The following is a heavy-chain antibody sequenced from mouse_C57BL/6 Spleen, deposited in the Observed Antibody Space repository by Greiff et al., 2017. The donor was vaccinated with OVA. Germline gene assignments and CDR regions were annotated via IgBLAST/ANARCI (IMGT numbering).Heavy chain of an antibody. J-gene: IGHJ2*01. CDR3: ASPTTVVYFDY. CDR2: INPNNGGT. D-gene: IGHD1-1*01. V-gene: IGHV1-22*01. CDR1: GYTFTDYN. Sequence: VQLQQSGPELVKPGASVKMSCKASGYTFTDYNMHWVKQSHGKSLEWIGYINPNNGGTSYNQKFKGKATLTVNKSSSTAYMELRSLTSEDSAVYYCASPTTVVYFDYWGQGTTLTVSS.